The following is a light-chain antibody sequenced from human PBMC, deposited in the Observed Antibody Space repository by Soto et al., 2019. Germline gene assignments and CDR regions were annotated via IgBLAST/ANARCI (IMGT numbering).Light chain of an antibody. Sequence: EIVMTQSPATLSVSPGESVTLSCRASQSDSSYLAWYQQRPGQAPRLLIYGASTKVTGIPARFSGSGSGTEFTLTISGLQSEDFALYYCQQYDNWPPRLTFGGGTKVEMK. CDR1: QSDSSY. CDR2: GAS. J-gene: IGKJ4*01. CDR3: QQYDNWPPRLT. V-gene: IGKV3D-15*01.